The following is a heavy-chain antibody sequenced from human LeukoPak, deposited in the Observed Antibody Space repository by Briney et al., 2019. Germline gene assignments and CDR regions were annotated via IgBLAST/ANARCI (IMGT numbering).Heavy chain of an antibody. D-gene: IGHD3-10*01. V-gene: IGHV3-7*01. CDR1: GFTFSSYW. CDR2: IKQDGSEK. CDR3: ARGVYGSGSYRFDY. Sequence: PAGSLSLSCAASGFTFSSYWMSWVRQAPGKGLEWVGNIKQDGSEKYYVDSVKGRFTISRDNAKNSLYLQMNSLRAEDTAVYYCARGVYGSGSYRFDYWGQGTLVTVSS. J-gene: IGHJ4*02.